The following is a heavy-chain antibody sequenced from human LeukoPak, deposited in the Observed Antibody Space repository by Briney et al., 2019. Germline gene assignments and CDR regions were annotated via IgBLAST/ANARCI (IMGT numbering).Heavy chain of an antibody. D-gene: IGHD3-22*01. CDR2: VSGSGGST. CDR1: GFTFSSYA. CDR3: AKSSYYDSSGYYRGYYFDY. J-gene: IGHJ4*02. Sequence: HAGGSLRLSCAASGFTFSSYAMSWVRQAPGKGPEWVSSVSGSGGSTYYADSVKGRFTISRDNSKSTLFLQMNSLRAEDTAVYYCAKSSYYDSSGYYRGYYFDYWGQGTLVTVSS. V-gene: IGHV3-23*01.